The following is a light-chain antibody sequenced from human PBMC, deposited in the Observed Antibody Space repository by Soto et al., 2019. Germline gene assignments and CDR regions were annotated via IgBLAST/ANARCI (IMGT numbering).Light chain of an antibody. V-gene: IGKV3-20*01. CDR2: GTS. CDR1: QSVSSKY. Sequence: DIVLTQSPGTLSLSPGERATLSCRASQSVSSKYLAWYQQKPGQPPRVLIYGTSIRATGIPERFSGGGSGTDFTLTITRLESEDFAVYYCQQYGSSPPYTFGQGTKLEIK. CDR3: QQYGSSPPYT. J-gene: IGKJ2*01.